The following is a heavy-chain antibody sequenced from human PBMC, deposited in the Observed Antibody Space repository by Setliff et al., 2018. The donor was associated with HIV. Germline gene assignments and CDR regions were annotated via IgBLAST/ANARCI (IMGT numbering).Heavy chain of an antibody. Sequence: GESLRLSCAASGFTFSDSAMHWVRQASGKGLEWVGRIRSKANSYATTYAASVKGRFTISRDDSKNTAYLQMNSLKVEDTAVYYCTRHEYWVAGSSLGFDYWGQGTLVTVSS. V-gene: IGHV3-73*01. J-gene: IGHJ4*02. CDR1: GFTFSDSA. CDR2: IRSKANSYAT. CDR3: TRHEYWVAGSSLGFDY. D-gene: IGHD6-19*01.